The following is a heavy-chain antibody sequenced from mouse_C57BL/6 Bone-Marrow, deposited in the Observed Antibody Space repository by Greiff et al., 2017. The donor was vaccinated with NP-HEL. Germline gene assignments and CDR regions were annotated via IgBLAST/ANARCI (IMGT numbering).Heavy chain of an antibody. CDR2: ISTGGGST. J-gene: IGHJ4*01. Sequence: EVQGVESGGGLVQPGGSLKLSCAASGFTFSDYYMYWVRQTPETRLEWVAYISTGGGSTYYPDTVKGRFTISSDNAKNTLYLQMSRLKSEDTAMYYCAATVVKEYAMDYWGQGTSVTVSS. CDR1: GFTFSDYY. D-gene: IGHD1-1*01. CDR3: AATVVKEYAMDY. V-gene: IGHV5-12*01.